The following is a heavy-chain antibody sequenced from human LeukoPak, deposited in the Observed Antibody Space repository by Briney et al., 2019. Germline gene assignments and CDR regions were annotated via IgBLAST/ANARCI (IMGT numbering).Heavy chain of an antibody. D-gene: IGHD1-26*01. CDR3: ARVAVGEYFDY. J-gene: IGHJ4*02. CDR1: GYTFTSYG. V-gene: IGHV1-18*01. CDR2: ISAYNGNT. Sequence: ASVKVSCKASGYTFTSYGISWVRQAPGQGLEWMGWISAYNGNTNYAQKLQGRVTMTTDTSTSTPYMEVRSLRSDDTAVYYCARVAVGEYFDYWGQGTLVTVSS.